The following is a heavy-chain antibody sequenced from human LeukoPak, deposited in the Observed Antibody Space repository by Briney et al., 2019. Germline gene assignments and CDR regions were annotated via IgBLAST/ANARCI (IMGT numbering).Heavy chain of an antibody. Sequence: PSETLSLTCTVSGGSISSYYWSWIRQPPGKGLEWIGYIYYSGSTNYNPSLKSRVTISVDTSKNQFSLKLSSVTAADTAVYYCATCHDQSCGSGWYYFDYWGQGTLVTVSS. D-gene: IGHD6-19*01. J-gene: IGHJ4*02. CDR3: ATCHDQSCGSGWYYFDY. V-gene: IGHV4-59*12. CDR1: GGSISSYY. CDR2: IYYSGST.